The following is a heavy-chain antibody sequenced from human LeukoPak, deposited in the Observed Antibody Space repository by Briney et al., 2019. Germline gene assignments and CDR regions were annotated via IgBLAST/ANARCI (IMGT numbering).Heavy chain of an antibody. CDR2: IYYSGST. CDR1: GGSISSYY. Sequence: SETLSLTCTVSGGSISSYYWSWIRQPPGKGLEWIGYIYYSGSTNYNPSLKSRVTISVDTSKNQFSLKLSSVTAADTAVHYCARNGEQWLALSYAFDIWGQETMVTVSS. CDR3: ARNGEQWLALSYAFDI. J-gene: IGHJ3*02. V-gene: IGHV4-59*01. D-gene: IGHD6-19*01.